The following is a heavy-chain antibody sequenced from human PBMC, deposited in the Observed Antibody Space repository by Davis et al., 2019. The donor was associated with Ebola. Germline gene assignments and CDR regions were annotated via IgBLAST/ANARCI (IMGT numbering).Heavy chain of an antibody. Sequence: GESLKISCAASGFTFSGYSMNWVRQAPGKGLEWVSYISSSSRTINYADSVKGRFTISRDNAKNSLYLQMNSLRAEDTAVYYCARSVDYYYYGMDVWGKGTTVTVSS. CDR3: ARSVDYYYYGMDV. V-gene: IGHV3-48*04. CDR2: ISSSSRTI. J-gene: IGHJ6*04. CDR1: GFTFSGYS.